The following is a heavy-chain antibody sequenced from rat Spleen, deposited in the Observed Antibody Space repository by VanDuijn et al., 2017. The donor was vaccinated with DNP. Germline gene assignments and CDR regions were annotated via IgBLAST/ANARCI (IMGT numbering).Heavy chain of an antibody. CDR1: GFTFSDSA. J-gene: IGHJ3*01. V-gene: IGHV5S10*01. Sequence: EVQLVESGGGVAQPGNSLKLSCAASGFTFSDSAMAWVRQSPKMGLEWVATIIYDGSHTFYRDSVQGRLTISRDNAKTTLYLQMDSLRSEDTATYYCVTRYWFAYWGQGTLVTVSS. CDR2: IIYDGSHT. CDR3: VTRYWFAY.